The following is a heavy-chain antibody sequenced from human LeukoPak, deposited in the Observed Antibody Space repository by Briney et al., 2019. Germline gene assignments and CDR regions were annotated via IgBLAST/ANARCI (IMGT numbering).Heavy chain of an antibody. J-gene: IGHJ4*02. V-gene: IGHV3-23*01. CDR3: AKDGKVVIALFDY. Sequence: PGGTLRLSRASSGFTFSSYAMRWVRPAPGRGREWGSAICGSGGSTYYADALRGRFTLSREKSKNTLYLQMNSLRAEDTVVYCCAKDGKVVIALFDYGGRGTLVTVSS. CDR1: GFTFSSYA. CDR2: ICGSGGST. D-gene: IGHD3-22*01.